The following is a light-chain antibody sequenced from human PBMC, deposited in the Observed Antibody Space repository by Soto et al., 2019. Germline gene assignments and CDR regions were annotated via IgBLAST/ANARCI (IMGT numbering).Light chain of an antibody. CDR1: SSDVGGFNY. CDR3: RSFTTSNTCV. CDR2: EVS. Sequence: QSVLPQPASVSGSPGQSITISCTGTSSDVGGFNYVSWYQHYPGEAPKLLIYEVSNRPSGVSSRFSGSKSGNTASLTISGLQADDEGDYYCRSFTTSNTCVFGGGTKVTVL. J-gene: IGLJ2*01. V-gene: IGLV2-14*01.